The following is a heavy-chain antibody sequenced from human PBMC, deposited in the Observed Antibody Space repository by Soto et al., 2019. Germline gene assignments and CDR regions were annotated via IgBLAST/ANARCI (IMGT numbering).Heavy chain of an antibody. J-gene: IGHJ6*02. D-gene: IGHD5-12*01. CDR1: GFSVSSNS. CDR3: ARDSSWRQYCHDGMDV. V-gene: IGHV3-53*01. CDR2: IYSGGNT. Sequence: EVQLVESGGGLIQPGGSLKLSCAASGFSVSSNSMNWVRQAPGKGLEWVSDIYSGGNTHYADSVKDGFTICRDNTKNTLYLKMNCLRAEDTAVYYCARDSSWRQYCHDGMDVWGQGTTVTVSS.